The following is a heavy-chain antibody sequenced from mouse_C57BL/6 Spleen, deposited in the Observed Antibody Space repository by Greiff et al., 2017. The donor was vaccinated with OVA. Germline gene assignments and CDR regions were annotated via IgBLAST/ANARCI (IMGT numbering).Heavy chain of an antibody. CDR1: GYTFTSYW. V-gene: IGHV1-74*01. J-gene: IGHJ4*01. D-gene: IGHD1-1*01. CDR3: AISGSSYEDAMDY. CDR2: IHPSDSDT. Sequence: QVHVKQPGAELVKPGASVKVSCKASGYTFTSYWMHWVKQRPGQGLEWIGRIHPSDSDTNYNQKFKGKATLTVDKSSTTAYMQLSSLTSEDSAVYYCAISGSSYEDAMDYWGQGTSVTVSS.